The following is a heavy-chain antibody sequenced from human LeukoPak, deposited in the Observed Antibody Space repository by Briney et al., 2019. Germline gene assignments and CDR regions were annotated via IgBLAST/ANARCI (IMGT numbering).Heavy chain of an antibody. V-gene: IGHV3-23*01. Sequence: RPGGSLRLSCAASGFTFSSYAMSWVRQAPGKGLEWVSAISGSGGSTYYADSVKGRFTISRDNSKNTLYLQMNSLRAEDTAVYYCARDVPYCSSTSCYTFDYWGQGTLVTVSS. CDR2: ISGSGGST. D-gene: IGHD2-2*02. J-gene: IGHJ4*02. CDR1: GFTFSSYA. CDR3: ARDVPYCSSTSCYTFDY.